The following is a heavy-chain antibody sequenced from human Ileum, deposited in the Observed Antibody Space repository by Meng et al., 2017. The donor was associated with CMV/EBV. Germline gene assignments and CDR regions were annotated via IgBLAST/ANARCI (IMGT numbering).Heavy chain of an antibody. CDR1: GFTFSSYS. D-gene: IGHD6-6*01. V-gene: IGHV3-21*01. CDR3: ARESIAARRYFQADYYYYYGMDV. Sequence: GGSLRLSCAASGFTFSSYSMNWVRQAPGKGLEWVSSISSSSSYIYYADSVKGRCTISRDNAKNSLYLQMNSLRAEDTAVYYCARESIAARRYFQADYYYYYGMDVWGQGTTVTVSS. CDR2: ISSSSSYI. J-gene: IGHJ6*02.